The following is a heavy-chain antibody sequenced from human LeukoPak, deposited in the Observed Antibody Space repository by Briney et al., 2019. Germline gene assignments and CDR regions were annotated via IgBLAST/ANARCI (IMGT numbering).Heavy chain of an antibody. Sequence: SETLSLTCTVSGGSISSSSYYWGWIRQPPGKGLEWIGSIYYSGSTYYNPSLKSRVTISVDTSKNQFSLKLSSVTAADTAVYYCARSGGWYYYDSSGYPAFDPWGQGTLVTVSS. CDR1: GGSISSSSYY. V-gene: IGHV4-39*07. CDR2: IYYSGST. D-gene: IGHD3-22*01. J-gene: IGHJ5*02. CDR3: ARSGGWYYYDSSGYPAFDP.